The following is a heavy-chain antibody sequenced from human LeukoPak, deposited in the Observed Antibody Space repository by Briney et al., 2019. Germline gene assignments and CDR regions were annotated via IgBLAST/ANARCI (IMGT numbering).Heavy chain of an antibody. CDR2: MNPNSGNT. J-gene: IGHJ4*02. D-gene: IGHD5-12*01. V-gene: IGHV1-8*02. CDR1: GYTFTSYD. Sequence: ASVKVSCKASGYTFTSYDINWVRQATGQGLEWMGWMNPNSGNTGYAQKFQGRVTMTRDRSISTVYMELSSLRSEDTAVYYCARDQWMATTYFDYWGQGTLVTVSS. CDR3: ARDQWMATTYFDY.